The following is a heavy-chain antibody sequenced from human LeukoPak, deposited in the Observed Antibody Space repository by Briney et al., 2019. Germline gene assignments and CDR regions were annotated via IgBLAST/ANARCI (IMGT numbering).Heavy chain of an antibody. J-gene: IGHJ6*03. CDR1: GFTFSSYG. CDR2: ISGSGGST. CDR3: AKTPLGDSADYYMDV. V-gene: IGHV3-23*01. Sequence: GGSLRLSCAASGFTFSSYGVSWVRQAPGKGLEWVSAISGSGGSTYYADSVKGRFTISRDNSKNTLYLQMNSLRAEDTAVYYCAKTPLGDSADYYMDVWGKGTTVTISS. D-gene: IGHD3-16*01.